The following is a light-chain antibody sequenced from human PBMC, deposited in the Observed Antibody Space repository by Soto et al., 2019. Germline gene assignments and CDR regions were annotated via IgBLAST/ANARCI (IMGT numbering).Light chain of an antibody. Sequence: EIVLIQSPATGSLSPGERATLSCRASQSVSSYLAWYQQKPGQAPRLLIYDASNRATGIPARFSGSGSGTDFTLTISSLEPEDFAVYYCQQRSNWPSITFGQGTRLEIK. CDR2: DAS. J-gene: IGKJ5*01. CDR1: QSVSSY. V-gene: IGKV3-11*01. CDR3: QQRSNWPSIT.